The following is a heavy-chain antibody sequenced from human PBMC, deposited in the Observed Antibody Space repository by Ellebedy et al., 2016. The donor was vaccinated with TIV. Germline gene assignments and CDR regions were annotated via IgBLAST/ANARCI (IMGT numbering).Heavy chain of an antibody. J-gene: IGHJ4*02. CDR1: GYTFIGYY. Sequence: AASVKVSCKASGYTFIGYYMHWVRQAPGRGLEYMGWINPNSGGTKYAQKFQGRVTMTRDTSISTAYLELSRLTSDDTAIYYCASPNYGSGNDYKTDDYWGQGTLVTVSS. V-gene: IGHV1-2*02. CDR2: INPNSGGT. D-gene: IGHD3-10*01. CDR3: ASPNYGSGNDYKTDDY.